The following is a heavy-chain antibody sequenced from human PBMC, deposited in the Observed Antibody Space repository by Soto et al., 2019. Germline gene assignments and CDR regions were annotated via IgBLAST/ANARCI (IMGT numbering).Heavy chain of an antibody. J-gene: IGHJ6*02. CDR2: IYPGDSDT. CDR3: AASTFSYGMDV. Sequence: ESVKICWKGSGYTVRDDWMGWVRQMPVKGLYCMGIIYPGDSDTKYNPSFQGHVTISADKSITTTYLQWSRLKASDTAIYYCAASTFSYGMDVWAQRTTLPVSS. CDR1: GYTVRDDW. V-gene: IGHV5-51*01.